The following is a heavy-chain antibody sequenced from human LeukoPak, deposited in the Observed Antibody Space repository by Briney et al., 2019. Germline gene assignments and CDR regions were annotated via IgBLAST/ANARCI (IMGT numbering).Heavy chain of an antibody. Sequence: HTGGSLRLSCAASGFTFSRYWMSWVRQAPGKGLEWVANIKQDGSEKYYADSVKGRFTISRDNSKNTLYLQMNSLRAEDTAVYYCAKGGVVVPAAADYWGQGTLVTVSS. J-gene: IGHJ4*02. V-gene: IGHV3-7*01. CDR3: AKGGVVVPAAADY. D-gene: IGHD2-2*01. CDR2: IKQDGSEK. CDR1: GFTFSRYW.